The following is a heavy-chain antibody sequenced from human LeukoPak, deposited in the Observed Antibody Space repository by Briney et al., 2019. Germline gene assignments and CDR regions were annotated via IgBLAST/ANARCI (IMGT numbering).Heavy chain of an antibody. J-gene: IGHJ4*02. CDR3: ARDEARDGYTNYLDY. V-gene: IGHV1-46*01. CDR1: GYTFTNYY. Sequence: ASVKVSCKASGYTFTNYYMHWVRQAPGQGLEWMGIINPSGGSINYVQKFQGRVTMTRDTSTSTVSMELGSLRSEDTAVYYCARDEARDGYTNYLDYWGQGTLVTVSS. CDR2: INPSGGSI. D-gene: IGHD5-24*01.